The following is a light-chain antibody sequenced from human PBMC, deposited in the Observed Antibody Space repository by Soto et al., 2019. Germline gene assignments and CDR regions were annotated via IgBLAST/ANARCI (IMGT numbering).Light chain of an antibody. CDR1: QSISSY. CDR3: QQSYSTPRT. V-gene: IGKV1-39*01. J-gene: IGKJ1*01. Sequence: DIQMTQSPSSLSASVGDRVTITCRASQSISSYLNWYQQKPGKAPKLLIYAASRLQSGVPSRFSGSGSGTDFTLTIRSLQPEDFATYYCQQSYSTPRTFGQGTKVDIK. CDR2: AAS.